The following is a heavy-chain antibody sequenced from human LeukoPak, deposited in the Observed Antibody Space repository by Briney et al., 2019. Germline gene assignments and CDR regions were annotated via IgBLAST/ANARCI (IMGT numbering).Heavy chain of an antibody. V-gene: IGHV1-18*01. D-gene: IGHD5-18*01. J-gene: IGHJ4*02. CDR1: GYTFTSFG. Sequence: ASVKVSCKASGYTFTSFGISWVRQAPGQGPEWMGWISAYNGDKKYVQKLQGRVTMTTDTSTNTAYMELRSLTSDDTAVYYCARDLGLDTTMIFFDYWGQGTVVTVSS. CDR2: ISAYNGDK. CDR3: ARDLGLDTTMIFFDY.